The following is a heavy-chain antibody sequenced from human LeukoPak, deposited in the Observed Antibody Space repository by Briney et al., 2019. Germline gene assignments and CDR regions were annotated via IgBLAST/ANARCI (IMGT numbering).Heavy chain of an antibody. CDR2: INQSGST. V-gene: IGHV4-34*01. D-gene: IGHD5-12*01. Sequence: PPETLSLTSAVYGGSPTGYYWSSSPQPPGKGLKWRGEINQSGSTNYNPSLKSRVTISVDTSKNPFSLTLSSVTAADTAVYYCARGRNKGSVAKAGIIGGGQGTLVTVSS. J-gene: IGHJ4*02. CDR3: ARGRNKGSVAKAGIIG. CDR1: GGSPTGYY.